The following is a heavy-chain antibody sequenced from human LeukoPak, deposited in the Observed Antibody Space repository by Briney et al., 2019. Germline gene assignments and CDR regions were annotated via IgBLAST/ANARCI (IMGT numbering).Heavy chain of an antibody. CDR1: GYTFTSYD. V-gene: IGHV1-8*01. Sequence: ASVKVFCKASGYTFTSYDINWVRQATGQGLEWMGWMNPNSGNTGYAQKFQGRVTMTRNTSISTAYMELSSLRSEDTAVYYCARGRGGYFPFDPWGQGTLVTVSS. CDR2: MNPNSGNT. CDR3: ARGRGGYFPFDP. D-gene: IGHD2-2*03. J-gene: IGHJ5*02.